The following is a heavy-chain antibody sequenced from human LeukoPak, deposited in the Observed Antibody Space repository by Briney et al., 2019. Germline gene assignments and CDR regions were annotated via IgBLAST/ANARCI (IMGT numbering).Heavy chain of an antibody. CDR3: ARDHYDSSGYYYGYYYYYGMDV. CDR1: GFTFSSYS. V-gene: IGHV3-48*04. CDR2: ISSSSSTI. D-gene: IGHD3-22*01. J-gene: IGHJ6*02. Sequence: PGGSLRLSCAASGFTFSSYSMNWVRQAPGKGLEWVSYISSSSSTIYYADSVKGRFTISRDNAKNSLYLQMNSLRAEDTAVYYCARDHYDSSGYYYGYYYYYGMDVWGQGTTVTVSS.